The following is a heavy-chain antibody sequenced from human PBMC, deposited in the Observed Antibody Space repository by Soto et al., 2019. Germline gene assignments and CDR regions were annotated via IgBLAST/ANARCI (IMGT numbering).Heavy chain of an antibody. J-gene: IGHJ4*02. D-gene: IGHD2-15*01. Sequence: QVQLQESGPGLVKPSQTLSLTCTVSGGSISSGDYYWSWIRQPPGKGLEWIGYILYSGTTNYNPSLESRLTISVDTSKNQFSLKLTSVTAADTAVYYWARGGALDYWGRGTLVTVSS. V-gene: IGHV4-30-4*01. CDR3: ARGGALDY. CDR1: GGSISSGDYY. CDR2: ILYSGTT.